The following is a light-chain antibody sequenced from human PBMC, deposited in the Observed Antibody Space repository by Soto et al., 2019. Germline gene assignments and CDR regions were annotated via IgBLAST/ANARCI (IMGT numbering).Light chain of an antibody. Sequence: EIVLTHSPATLSLSPGARDPLSLRARESISSNYLAWSQHKPGQAPRLLIYDASSKATGTPDRFSGSGSGTDFTLTISRLEPEDFAVYYCQYYGSSHSNTFGQGTKVDI. CDR2: DAS. CDR3: QYYGSSHSNT. V-gene: IGKV3-20*01. J-gene: IGKJ1*01. CDR1: ESISSNY.